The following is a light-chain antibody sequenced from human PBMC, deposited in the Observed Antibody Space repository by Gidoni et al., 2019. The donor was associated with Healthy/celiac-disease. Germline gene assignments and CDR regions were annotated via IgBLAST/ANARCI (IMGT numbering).Light chain of an antibody. CDR3: MIWHSSAWV. CDR2: YKSDSDK. Sequence: QAVLTQPSSLSASPGASASLTCTLRSGINVGTYRIYWYQQKPGSPPQYLLMYKSDSDKQQGSGVPSRFSGSKDASANAGILLISGLQSEDEADYYCMIWHSSAWVFGRGTKLTVL. CDR1: SGINVGTYR. V-gene: IGLV5-45*03. J-gene: IGLJ3*02.